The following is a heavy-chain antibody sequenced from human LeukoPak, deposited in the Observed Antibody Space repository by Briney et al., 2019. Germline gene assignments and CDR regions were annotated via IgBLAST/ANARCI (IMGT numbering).Heavy chain of an antibody. CDR3: ARRHYYDSSGYSNFDY. J-gene: IGHJ4*02. V-gene: IGHV5-51*01. D-gene: IGHD3-22*01. CDR2: IYPGDSDT. CDR1: GYSFTSYW. Sequence: EESLKISCKGSGYSFTSYWIGWVRQMPGKGLEWMGIIYPGDSDTRYSPSFQGQVTISADKSISTAYLQWSSLKASDTAMYYCARRHYYDSSGYSNFDYWGQGTLVTVSS.